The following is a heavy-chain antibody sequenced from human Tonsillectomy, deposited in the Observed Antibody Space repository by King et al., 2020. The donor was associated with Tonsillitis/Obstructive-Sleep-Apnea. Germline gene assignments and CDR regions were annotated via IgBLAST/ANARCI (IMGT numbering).Heavy chain of an antibody. V-gene: IGHV2-5*02. Sequence: TLKESGPTLVKPTQTLTLTCTFSGFSLSTSGVGVGWIRQPPGKALEWLSLIFWGDDKRYSPSLKSRLTITKDTSKNQVVLTMTNMDPVDTATYFCAHSPLTGSSDDAFDIWGQGTMVTVSS. CDR2: IFWGDDK. J-gene: IGHJ3*02. CDR3: AHSPLTGSSDDAFDI. CDR1: GFSLSTSGVG. D-gene: IGHD7-27*01.